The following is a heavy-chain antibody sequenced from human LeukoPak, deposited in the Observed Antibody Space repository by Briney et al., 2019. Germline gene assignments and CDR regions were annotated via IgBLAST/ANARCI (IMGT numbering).Heavy chain of an antibody. CDR1: GYTFTSYD. CDR2: MNPNSGNT. CDR3: ARDYYGSKSSSFDP. Sequence: ASVKVSCKASGYTFTSYDINWVRQATGQGLEWLGWMNPNSGNTGYAQNFQGRVTMARDTSIDTAYMELTSLRYEDTAVYYCARDYYGSKSSSFDPWGQGTLVTVSS. V-gene: IGHV1-8*01. J-gene: IGHJ5*02. D-gene: IGHD3-10*01.